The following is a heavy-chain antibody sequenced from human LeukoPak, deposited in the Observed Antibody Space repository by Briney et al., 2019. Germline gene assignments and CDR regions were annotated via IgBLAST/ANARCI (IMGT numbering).Heavy chain of an antibody. Sequence: GGSLRLSCAASGFTFSNYWMSWVRQAPGKGLEWVANIKQDGSEKYYVDSVKGRFTISRDNAKNSLYLQMNSLRAEDTAVYYCARWVGAYCSSTSCYSPLLYGMDVWGQGTTVTVSS. V-gene: IGHV3-7*01. CDR2: IKQDGSEK. CDR3: ARWVGAYCSSTSCYSPLLYGMDV. J-gene: IGHJ6*02. D-gene: IGHD2-2*01. CDR1: GFTFSNYW.